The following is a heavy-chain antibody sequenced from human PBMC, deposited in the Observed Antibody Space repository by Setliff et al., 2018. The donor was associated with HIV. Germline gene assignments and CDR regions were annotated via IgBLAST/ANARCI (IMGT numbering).Heavy chain of an antibody. Sequence: TSETLSLTCTVSGDSIARNTYYWSWIRQPAGKGLEWIGRIYAGGSANYNPSLRRRVTISLDTSKNQFSLRLNSVTATDTAVYYCARDPQLVAAKSRRRYYYGLDLWGQGTTVTVSS. J-gene: IGHJ6*02. CDR3: ARDPQLVAAKSRRRYYYGLDL. V-gene: IGHV4-61*02. CDR1: GDSIARNTYY. D-gene: IGHD2-15*01. CDR2: IYAGGSA.